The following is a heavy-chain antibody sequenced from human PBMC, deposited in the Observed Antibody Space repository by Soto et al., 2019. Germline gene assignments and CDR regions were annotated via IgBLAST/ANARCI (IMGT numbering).Heavy chain of an antibody. CDR1: GFTFSSYW. D-gene: IGHD6-19*01. J-gene: IGHJ4*02. CDR3: ARVYSSGWYGFDY. V-gene: IGHV3-7*01. CDR2: IKQDGSEK. Sequence: GGSLRLSCAASGFTFSSYWMSWVRQAPGKGLEWVANIKQDGSEKYYVDSVKGRFTSSRDNAKNSLYLQMNSLRAEDTAVYYCARVYSSGWYGFDYWGQGTLVTVSS.